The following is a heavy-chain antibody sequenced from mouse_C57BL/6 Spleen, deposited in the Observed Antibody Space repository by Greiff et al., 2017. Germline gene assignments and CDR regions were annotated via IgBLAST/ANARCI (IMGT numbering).Heavy chain of an antibody. CDR1: GFNIKDYY. CDR3: ATVVARGYAMDY. J-gene: IGHJ4*01. D-gene: IGHD1-1*01. V-gene: IGHV14-2*01. Sequence: VQLQPSGAELVKPGASVKLSCTASGFNIKDYYLHWVKQRTEQGLEWIGRIDPEDGETKYAPQFPGKATITADTSSNTAYLQLSSMTSEDTAVYYCATVVARGYAMDYWGQGTSVTVSS. CDR2: IDPEDGET.